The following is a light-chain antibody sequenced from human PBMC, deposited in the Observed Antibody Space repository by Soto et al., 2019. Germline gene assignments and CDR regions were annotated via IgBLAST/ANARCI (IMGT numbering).Light chain of an antibody. Sequence: EIVLAQSPGPLYVSAGEAAALSSRASQSVSSSYLAWYQQKNGQAPTTIIYGASSRATGIPDTFSGSRYGTAFNLTISRLEPEDFAVYYCQQYGSSSITFGQGTRLEIK. CDR1: QSVSSSY. V-gene: IGKV3-20*01. J-gene: IGKJ5*01. CDR3: QQYGSSSIT. CDR2: GAS.